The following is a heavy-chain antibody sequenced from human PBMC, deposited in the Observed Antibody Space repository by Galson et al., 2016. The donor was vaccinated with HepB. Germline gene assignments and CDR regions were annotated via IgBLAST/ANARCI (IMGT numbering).Heavy chain of an antibody. D-gene: IGHD3-9*01. Sequence: SVKVSCKASGYTFTSYDINWVRQATGQGPEWMGWMNPKSGNTGHAQKFPGRVTMSRNISISTAYMELSSLRFEDTAVNYCATGTEHYEIWAGWYWFDPWGQGTLVTVSS. V-gene: IGHV1-8*01. J-gene: IGHJ5*02. CDR2: MNPKSGNT. CDR3: ATGTEHYEIWAGWYWFDP. CDR1: GYTFTSYD.